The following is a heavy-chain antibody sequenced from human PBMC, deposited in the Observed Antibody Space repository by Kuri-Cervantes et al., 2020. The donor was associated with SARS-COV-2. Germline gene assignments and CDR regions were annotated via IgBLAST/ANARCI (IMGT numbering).Heavy chain of an antibody. D-gene: IGHD5-24*01. CDR3: ARLGRDGYNYRPDY. J-gene: IGHJ4*02. V-gene: IGHV5-10-1*01. CDR1: GYSFTNYW. Sequence: GESLKISCKGSGYSFTNYWISWVRQMPGKGRAWMGTIDPGHSYTSYSPSFQGHVTISSDKSISTAYLQWSSLKASDTAMYYCARLGRDGYNYRPDYWGQGTPVTVSS. CDR2: IDPGHSYT.